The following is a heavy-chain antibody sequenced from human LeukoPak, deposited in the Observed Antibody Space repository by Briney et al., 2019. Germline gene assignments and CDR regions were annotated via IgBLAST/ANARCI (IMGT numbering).Heavy chain of an antibody. V-gene: IGHV3-23*01. CDR2: ISGSGDNT. D-gene: IGHD1-1*01. Sequence: PGGSLRLSCAASGFTFTNYAMSWVRQAPGKGLQWVSFISGSGDNTYYADSVKGRFTISRDTAKNSLYLQMNSLRAEDTALYYCARDMEPDAFDIWGQGTMVTVSS. J-gene: IGHJ3*02. CDR3: ARDMEPDAFDI. CDR1: GFTFTNYA.